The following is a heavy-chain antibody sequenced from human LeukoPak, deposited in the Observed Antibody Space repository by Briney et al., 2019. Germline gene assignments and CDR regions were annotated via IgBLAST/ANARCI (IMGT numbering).Heavy chain of an antibody. D-gene: IGHD2-2*02. J-gene: IGHJ4*02. CDR3: ARVKGVVPAAIPDY. V-gene: IGHV4-59*01. Sequence: SETLSLTCTVSGGSINSYNWNWIRQPPGKGLEWIGYVHYSGSTIYNPSLKSRVTISVDASKNQFSLKLSSVTAADTAVYYCARVKGVVPAAIPDYWGQGTLVTVSS. CDR1: GGSINSYN. CDR2: VHYSGST.